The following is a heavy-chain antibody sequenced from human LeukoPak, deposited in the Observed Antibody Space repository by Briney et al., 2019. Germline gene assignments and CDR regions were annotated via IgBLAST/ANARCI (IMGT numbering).Heavy chain of an antibody. CDR3: AREIAARLDY. D-gene: IGHD6-6*01. CDR1: GFTVSSNY. V-gene: IGHV3-66*01. J-gene: IGHJ4*02. Sequence: PGGSLRLSCAASGFTVSSNYMSWVRQAPGKGLEWVSVIYSVGSTYYADSVKGRFTISRDNSKNTLYLQMNSLRAEDTAVYYCAREIAARLDYWGQGTLVTVSS. CDR2: IYSVGST.